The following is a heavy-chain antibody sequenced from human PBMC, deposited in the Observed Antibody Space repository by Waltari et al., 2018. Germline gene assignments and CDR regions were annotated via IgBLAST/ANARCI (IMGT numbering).Heavy chain of an antibody. J-gene: IGHJ4*02. V-gene: IGHV3-7*01. CDR1: GFSFSNSW. Sequence: EVQLVESGGGLVQPGGSLRLSCVASGFSFSNSWMAWVRQSPRRGMEWVANIRGEGDEKDYVDSVKGRFTISRDNAKNSLYLEMNSLRAEDTAVYYCARDPTTATSFLLHYFDYWGQGNLVTVSS. CDR2: IRGEGDEK. CDR3: ARDPTTATSFLLHYFDY.